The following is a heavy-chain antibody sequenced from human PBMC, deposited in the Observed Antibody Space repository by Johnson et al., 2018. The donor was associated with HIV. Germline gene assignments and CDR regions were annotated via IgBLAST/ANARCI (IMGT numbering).Heavy chain of an antibody. CDR3: ARGVGGAGDDAFDI. CDR2: INWNGGSK. J-gene: IGHJ3*02. Sequence: VQLVESVGGVVRPGGSLRLSCAASGFTFDDYGMSWVRQAPGKGLEWVAGINWNGGSKGYGDSVKGRFTISRDNAKNALYMQMNSLRAEDTALYYCARGVGGAGDDAFDIWGQGTMVTVSS. CDR1: GFTFDDYG. D-gene: IGHD6-19*01. V-gene: IGHV3-20*04.